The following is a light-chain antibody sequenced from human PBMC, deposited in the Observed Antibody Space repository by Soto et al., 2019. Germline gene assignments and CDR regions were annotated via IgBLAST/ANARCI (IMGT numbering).Light chain of an antibody. V-gene: IGKV1-6*01. J-gene: IGKJ1*01. CDR1: QGIRND. CDR2: AAS. CDR3: LQDYNYPWT. Sequence: IQMTQSPSPLSASGRSRINITFRPSQGIRNDLGWYQQKQGKAPKLLIYAASSLQSGVPSRFSGSGSGTDFTLTISSLQPEDFATYYCLQDYNYPWTFGQGTKVEIK.